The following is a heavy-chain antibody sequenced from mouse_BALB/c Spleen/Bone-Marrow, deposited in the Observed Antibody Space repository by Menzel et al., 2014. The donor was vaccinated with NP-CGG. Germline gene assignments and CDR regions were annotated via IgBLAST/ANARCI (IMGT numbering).Heavy chain of an antibody. CDR3: ARDSLLRSLYAMDY. CDR2: INSNGGRT. J-gene: IGHJ4*01. D-gene: IGHD1-2*01. CDR1: GFTFSSYG. Sequence: EVKLEESGGGLVQPGGSLKLSCAASGFTFSSYGMSWVRQTPDKRLELVATINSNGGRTYYPDSVKGRFTISRDNAKNTLYLQMSSLKSEDTAMYYCARDSLLRSLYAMDYWGQGPSVTVSS. V-gene: IGHV5-6-3*01.